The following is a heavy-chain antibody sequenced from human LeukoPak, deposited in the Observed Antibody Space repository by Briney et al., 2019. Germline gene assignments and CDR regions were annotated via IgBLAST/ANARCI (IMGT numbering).Heavy chain of an antibody. J-gene: IGHJ4*02. V-gene: IGHV3-11*04. CDR3: VREGLAYDY. CDR1: GFTFSDYY. D-gene: IGHD6-19*01. Sequence: GGSPRLSCAASGFTFSDYYMTWIRQAPGKGLEWVSYISNTGNTIYYADSVKGRFTISRDNAKSSLYLQMNSLRVEDTAVYFCVREGLAYDYWGQGTLVTVSS. CDR2: ISNTGNTI.